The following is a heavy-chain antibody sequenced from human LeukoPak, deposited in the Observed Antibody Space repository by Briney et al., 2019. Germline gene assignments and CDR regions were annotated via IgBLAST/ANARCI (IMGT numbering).Heavy chain of an antibody. CDR2: IAHDGTT. J-gene: IGHJ4*02. V-gene: IGHV4-4*02. CDR3: TREDRPYCPFAY. D-gene: IGHD1-26*01. CDR1: GGSIDITNY. Sequence: SGTLSLTCGVSGGSIDITNYWSWVRQAPGKGLQWIGEIAHDGTTNYNPSLRSRVAMSFDRANNQFSLSLTSVTAADTAVYYCTREDRPYCPFAYWGQGVLVTVSS.